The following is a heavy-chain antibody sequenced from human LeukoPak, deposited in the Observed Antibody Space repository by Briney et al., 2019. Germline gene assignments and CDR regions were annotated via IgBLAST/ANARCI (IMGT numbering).Heavy chain of an antibody. CDR2: ISNDGTRK. CDR1: GFPFSSYG. D-gene: IGHD5-12*01. CDR3: VREGGYDPFEN. J-gene: IGHJ4*02. Sequence: PGRSLRLSCAASGFPFSSYGMAWVRQAPGKGLEWMAVISNDGTRKYYADSVKGRFTISRDNSKNTLYLEMNSLRAEDTAVYYCVREGGYDPFENWGQGTLVTVSS. V-gene: IGHV3-30*03.